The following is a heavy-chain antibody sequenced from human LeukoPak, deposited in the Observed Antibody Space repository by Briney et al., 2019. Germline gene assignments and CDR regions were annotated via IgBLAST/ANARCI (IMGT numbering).Heavy chain of an antibody. CDR1: GGTFSSYA. CDR2: IIPIFGTA. Sequence: SVKVSCKASGGTFSSYAISWVRQAPGQGLEWMGGIIPIFGTANYAQKFQGRVTITADESTSTAYMELSSLRSEDTAVYYCARGDSMIGYYYYYMDVWAKGPRSPSP. V-gene: IGHV1-69*13. D-gene: IGHD3-22*01. CDR3: ARGDSMIGYYYYYMDV. J-gene: IGHJ6*03.